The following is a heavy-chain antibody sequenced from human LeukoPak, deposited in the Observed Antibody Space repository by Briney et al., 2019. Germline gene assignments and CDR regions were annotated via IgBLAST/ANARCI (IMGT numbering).Heavy chain of an antibody. D-gene: IGHD6-19*01. CDR3: ATLERGYAVAVDY. CDR1: GFTFSSYG. J-gene: IGHJ4*02. Sequence: GGSVRLSCAACGFTFSSYGMHWVRQAPGKGLEWVAVISYDGSNKYYADSVKGRFTISRDNSKNTLYLQMNSLRAEDTAVYYCATLERGYAVAVDYWGQGTLVTVSS. V-gene: IGHV3-30*03. CDR2: ISYDGSNK.